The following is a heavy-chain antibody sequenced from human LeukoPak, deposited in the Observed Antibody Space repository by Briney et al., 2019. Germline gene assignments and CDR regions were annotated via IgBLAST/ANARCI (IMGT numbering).Heavy chain of an antibody. J-gene: IGHJ5*02. D-gene: IGHD2-21*02. Sequence: PGGSLRLSCAASGFTFSSYWMSWVRQAPGKGLEWVANIKQDGSEKYYVDSVKGRFTISRDNAKNSLYLQMNSLRAEDTAVYYCARLTPGQQVLPATASDPNWFDPWGQGTLVTVSS. V-gene: IGHV3-7*01. CDR2: IKQDGSEK. CDR3: ARLTPGQQVLPATASDPNWFDP. CDR1: GFTFSSYW.